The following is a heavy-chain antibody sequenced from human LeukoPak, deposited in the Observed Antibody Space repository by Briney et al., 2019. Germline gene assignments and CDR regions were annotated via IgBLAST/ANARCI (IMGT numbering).Heavy chain of an antibody. CDR1: GGSISSYC. CDR3: ARDLGSITIFGVANNWFDH. V-gene: IGHV4-59*01. D-gene: IGHD3-3*01. CDR2: IYYSGSN. J-gene: IGHJ5*02. Sequence: KPSETLSLTCTVSGGSISSYCWSWIRQPPGKGLEWIGYIYYSGSNNYNPSLKSRVTISVDTSKNQFSLKLSSVTAADTAVYYCARDLGSITIFGVANNWFDHWGQGTLVTVPS.